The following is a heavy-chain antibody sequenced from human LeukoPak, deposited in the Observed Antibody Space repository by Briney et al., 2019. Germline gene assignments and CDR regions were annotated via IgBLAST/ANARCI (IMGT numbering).Heavy chain of an antibody. J-gene: IGHJ4*02. Sequence: PSETLSLTCTVSGGSISSDYWSWIRQPPGKGLEWIGYIYYSGSTNYNPSLKSRVTISVDTSKNQFSLKLSSVTAADTAVYYCARDPTGTYVDYWGQGTLVTVSS. CDR2: IYYSGST. CDR3: ARDPTGTYVDY. V-gene: IGHV4-59*01. CDR1: GGSISSDY. D-gene: IGHD1-1*01.